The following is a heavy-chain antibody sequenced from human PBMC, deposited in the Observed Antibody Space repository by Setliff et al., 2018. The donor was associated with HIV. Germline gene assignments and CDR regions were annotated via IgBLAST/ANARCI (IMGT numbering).Heavy chain of an antibody. CDR1: GGSISKYF. CDR2: IYSSGST. D-gene: IGHD3-10*01. CDR3: ARSLDYSGSGSYYVGWFDL. Sequence: SETLSLTCTVSGGSISKYFWSWIRQSAEKGLEWIGRIYSSGSTNQNPSLKSRVSMSVDTSKSQFSLNLSSVTAAGTAVYYCARSLDYSGSGSYYVGWFDLWGQGIPVTVSS. J-gene: IGHJ5*02. V-gene: IGHV4-4*07.